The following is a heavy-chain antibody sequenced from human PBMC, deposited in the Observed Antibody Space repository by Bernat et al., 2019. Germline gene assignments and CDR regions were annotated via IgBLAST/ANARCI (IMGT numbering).Heavy chain of an antibody. Sequence: EVQLVESGGGLVQPGGSLRLSCAASGFTFSTYWMHWVRQVSGKGLEWVSRISGDGSRTTYADSVKGRFTISRDNAKNTLSLQMNSLRAEDTAVYYCARDPDYGGYSYFESWGQGTLDTVSS. V-gene: IGHV3-74*01. CDR2: ISGDGSRT. D-gene: IGHD4-23*01. J-gene: IGHJ4*02. CDR3: ARDPDYGGYSYFES. CDR1: GFTFSTYW.